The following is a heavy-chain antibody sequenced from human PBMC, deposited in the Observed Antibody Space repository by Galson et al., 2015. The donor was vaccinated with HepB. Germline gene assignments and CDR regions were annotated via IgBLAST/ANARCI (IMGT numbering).Heavy chain of an antibody. CDR3: ARAVLWFGELLYWFDP. CDR1: GYTFTGYY. V-gene: IGHV1-2*06. J-gene: IGHJ5*02. D-gene: IGHD3-10*01. Sequence: SVKVSCKASGYTFTGYYMHWVRQAPGQGLEWMGRINPNSGGTNYAQKFQGRVTMTRDTSTSTVYMELSSLRSEDTAVYYCARAVLWFGELLYWFDPWGQGTLVTVSS. CDR2: INPNSGGT.